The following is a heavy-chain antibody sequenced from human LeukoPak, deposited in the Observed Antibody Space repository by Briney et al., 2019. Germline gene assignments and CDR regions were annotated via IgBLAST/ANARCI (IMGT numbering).Heavy chain of an antibody. Sequence: TGGSLRLSCAASGFTFSSYGMHWVRQAPGKGLEWVAVISYDGSNKYYADSVKGRFTISRDNSKNTLYLQMNSLRAEDTAVYYCAKEPSYFDYWGQGTLVTVSS. CDR2: ISYDGSNK. V-gene: IGHV3-30*18. CDR3: AKEPSYFDY. J-gene: IGHJ4*02. CDR1: GFTFSSYG.